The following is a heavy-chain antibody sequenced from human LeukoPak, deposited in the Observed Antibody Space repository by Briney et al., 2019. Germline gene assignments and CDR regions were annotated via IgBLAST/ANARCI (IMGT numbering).Heavy chain of an antibody. V-gene: IGHV3-23*01. D-gene: IGHD1-1*01. J-gene: IGHJ6*03. CDR2: ISGSGGST. Sequence: GGSLRLSCAASGFTFNSYAMSWVRQAPGKGLEWVSPISGSGGSTYYADSVKGRFTISRDNSKNTPYLQMNSLRAEDTAVYYCAKGGTHWPTGYYYMDVWGKGTTVTVSS. CDR1: GFTFNSYA. CDR3: AKGGTHWPTGYYYMDV.